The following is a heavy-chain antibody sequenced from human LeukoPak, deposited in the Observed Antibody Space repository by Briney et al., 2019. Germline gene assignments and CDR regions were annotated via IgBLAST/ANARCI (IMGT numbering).Heavy chain of an antibody. V-gene: IGHV3-33*01. Sequence: GRSLRLSCAASGITFSSHGMHWVRQAPGKGLEWVAYMWFDGRDQDYADSVKGRFTISRDNAKNSLYLQMNSLRAEDTAVYYCAREISGYYPWCDAFDIWGQGTMVTVSS. CDR3: AREISGYYPWCDAFDI. D-gene: IGHD3-22*01. J-gene: IGHJ3*02. CDR1: GITFSSHG. CDR2: MWFDGRDQ.